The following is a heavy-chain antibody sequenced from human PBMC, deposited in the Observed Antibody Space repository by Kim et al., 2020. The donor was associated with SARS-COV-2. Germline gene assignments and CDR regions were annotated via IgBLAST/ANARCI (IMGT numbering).Heavy chain of an antibody. D-gene: IGHD3-22*01. CDR1: EFTFSNAW. J-gene: IGHJ2*01. CDR2: IKSKTDGGTT. CDR3: TTDPGVEWLLLQGFDL. Sequence: GGSLRLSCAASEFTFSNAWMSWVRQAPGKGLEWVGRIKSKTDGGTTDYAAPVKGRFTISRDDSKNTLYLQMNSLKTEDTAVYYCTTDPGVEWLLLQGFDLWGRGTQVTVSS. V-gene: IGHV3-15*01.